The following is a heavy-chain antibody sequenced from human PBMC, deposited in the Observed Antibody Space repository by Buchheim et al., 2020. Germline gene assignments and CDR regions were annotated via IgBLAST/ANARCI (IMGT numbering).Heavy chain of an antibody. CDR1: GGSISSGGYH. CDR2: IYYSGST. V-gene: IGHV4-31*03. Sequence: QVQLQESGPGLVKPSQTLSLTCTVSGGSISSGGYHWSWIRQHPGKGLEWIGYIYYSGSTYYNPSLNSRVTISVDTSKNPFSLKLSSVTAGDTAVYYCARVTTVTTPRRVWFDPWGQGTL. J-gene: IGHJ5*02. D-gene: IGHD4-17*01. CDR3: ARVTTVTTPRRVWFDP.